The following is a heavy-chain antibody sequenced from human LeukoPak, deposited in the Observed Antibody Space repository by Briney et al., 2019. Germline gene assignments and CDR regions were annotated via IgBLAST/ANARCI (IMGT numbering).Heavy chain of an antibody. V-gene: IGHV4-4*07. J-gene: IGHJ4*02. CDR3: AREDPLVAARGLDY. Sequence: ASETLSLTCTVSGGSISSYFWSWVRQPAGKGLEWLGRIYASGNTNYNPSLKSRLTMSIDTSKNQFSLRLSSVTAADTAVYYCAREDPLVAARGLDYWGQGTLVTVSS. D-gene: IGHD2-15*01. CDR2: IYASGNT. CDR1: GGSISSYF.